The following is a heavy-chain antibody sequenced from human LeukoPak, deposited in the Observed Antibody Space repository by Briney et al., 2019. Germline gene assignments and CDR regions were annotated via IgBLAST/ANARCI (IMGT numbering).Heavy chain of an antibody. CDR2: ISANNGET. CDR3: ARVPPSAHQMLSSDY. J-gene: IGHJ4*02. Sequence: ASVMVSCKASGSTFTYYGISWVRQAPGQGLGWMAWISANNGETRYAQNLQGRVTMTTDTSTSTAYMELRSLRSDDTAVYYCARVPPSAHQMLSSDYWGQGTQVTVSS. V-gene: IGHV1-18*04. D-gene: IGHD2-2*01. CDR1: GSTFTYYG.